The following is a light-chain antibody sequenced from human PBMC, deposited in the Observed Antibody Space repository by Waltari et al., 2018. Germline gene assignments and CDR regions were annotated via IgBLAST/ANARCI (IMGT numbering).Light chain of an antibody. V-gene: IGLV1-44*01. CDR3: AAWDSRLNGVV. J-gene: IGLJ2*01. CDR2: NNN. Sequence: QSVLTQSPSASGTSGQRVTISCFGSSSNIGRDIVNWYRHLPGTAPELLIYNNNQRPSGVPDRFSGSKSGTSASLAISGLQSEDEADYYCAAWDSRLNGVVFGGGTKLTVL. CDR1: SSNIGRDI.